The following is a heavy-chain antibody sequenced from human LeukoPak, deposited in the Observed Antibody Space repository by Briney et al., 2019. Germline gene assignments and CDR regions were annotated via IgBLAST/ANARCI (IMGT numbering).Heavy chain of an antibody. CDR3: ASATEDLSYFDY. Sequence: AGRSLRLSCAASGFTFSSYGMHWVRQAPGKGLEWVALIWYDGSNKYYADSVRGRFTISRDNSKNTLYLQMDSLRAEDTALYYCASATEDLSYFDYWGQGTLVTVSS. J-gene: IGHJ4*02. V-gene: IGHV3-33*01. CDR2: IWYDGSNK. CDR1: GFTFSSYG.